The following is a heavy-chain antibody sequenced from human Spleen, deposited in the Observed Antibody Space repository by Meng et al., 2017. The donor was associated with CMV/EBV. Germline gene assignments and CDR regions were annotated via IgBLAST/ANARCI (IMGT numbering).Heavy chain of an antibody. CDR1: GDSVSSKSAA. CDR3: AKWGSGWKIFDC. V-gene: IGHV6-1*01. D-gene: IGHD3-16*01. Sequence: GDSVSSKSAAWNWIRQSPSRGLEWLGRTYYKSKWFNDYAVSVKSRITINPDTSKNQFSLQLNSVTPEDTAMYYCAKWGSGWKIFDCWGQGTLVTVSS. J-gene: IGHJ4*02. CDR2: TYYKSKWFN.